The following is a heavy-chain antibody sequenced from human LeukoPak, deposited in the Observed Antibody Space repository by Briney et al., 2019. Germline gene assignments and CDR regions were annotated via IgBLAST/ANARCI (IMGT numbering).Heavy chain of an antibody. CDR3: ARDWYYAIDY. Sequence: GGSLSLSCAASGFSFSTTWMHWVRQVPGQGLVWVARITSDGTGISYAESVKGRFTISRDNAKNTLYLQMNSLRVDDTAVYYCARDWYYAIDYWGQGTLVTVSS. J-gene: IGHJ4*02. V-gene: IGHV3-74*03. CDR1: GFSFSTTW. D-gene: IGHD2-2*01. CDR2: ITSDGTGI.